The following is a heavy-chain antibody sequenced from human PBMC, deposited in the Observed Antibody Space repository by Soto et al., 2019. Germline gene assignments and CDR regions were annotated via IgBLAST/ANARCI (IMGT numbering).Heavy chain of an antibody. CDR3: AVWSYSTTWYPNF. CDR2: ISYDGSNK. Sequence: PGGSLRLSCAASGFTFSNYGMHWVRQAPGKGLKWVAVISYDGSNKYYADSVKGRFTISRDNSKNTLYLQMNSLRAEDTAVYYCAVWSYSTTWYPNFWGRGTLVTVSS. J-gene: IGHJ4*02. V-gene: IGHV3-30-3*01. CDR1: GFTFSNYG. D-gene: IGHD6-13*01.